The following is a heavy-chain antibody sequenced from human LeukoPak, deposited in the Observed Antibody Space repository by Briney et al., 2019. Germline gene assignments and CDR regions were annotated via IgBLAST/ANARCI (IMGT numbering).Heavy chain of an antibody. V-gene: IGHV3-66*01. CDR2: IYSGGST. J-gene: IGHJ4*02. Sequence: PGGSLRLSCAASGFTVSSSYMSWVRQAPGKGLEWVSVIYSGGSTYYADSVKGRFTISRDNSKNTLYLQMHIRRAEDTAVYYCARAPGFGEFSFDYWGQGTLVTVSS. CDR1: GFTVSSSY. CDR3: ARAPGFGEFSFDY. D-gene: IGHD3-10*01.